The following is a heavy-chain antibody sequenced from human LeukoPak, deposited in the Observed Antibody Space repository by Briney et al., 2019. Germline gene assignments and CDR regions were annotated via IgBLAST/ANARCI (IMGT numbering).Heavy chain of an antibody. CDR2: IHHTGNT. CDR1: GGSISTSPFY. D-gene: IGHD6-13*01. V-gene: IGHV4-39*07. CDR3: ARDVSPPLVYSSSWYSHYYYMDV. Sequence: SETLSLTCTVSGGSISTSPFYWGWIRQSPGKGLEWIGSIHHTGNTYYNRSLKSRVIMSVDTSTNQFSLRLSSVTAADTAVYYCARDVSPPLVYSSSWYSHYYYMDVWGKGTTVTVSS. J-gene: IGHJ6*03.